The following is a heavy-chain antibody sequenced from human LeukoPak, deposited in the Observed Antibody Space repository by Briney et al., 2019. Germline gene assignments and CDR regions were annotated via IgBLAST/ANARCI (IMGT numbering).Heavy chain of an antibody. D-gene: IGHD6-13*01. V-gene: IGHV3-23*01. CDR1: GFTFSSYA. Sequence: GGSLRLSCAASGFTFSSYAMSWVRQAPGKGLEWVSAISGSGGSTYYADSVKGRFTISRDNSKDTLYLQMNSLRAEDTAVYYCAKASSSYYYFDYWGQGTLVTVSS. J-gene: IGHJ4*02. CDR2: ISGSGGST. CDR3: AKASSSYYYFDY.